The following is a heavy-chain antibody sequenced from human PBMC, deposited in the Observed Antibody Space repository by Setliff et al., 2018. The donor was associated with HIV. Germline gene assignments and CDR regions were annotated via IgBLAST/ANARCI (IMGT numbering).Heavy chain of an antibody. Sequence: GSLRLSCAASGFTFSYYSMNWVRQAPGKGLEWVSYISGTSSTIYYSDSVKGRFTISRDDAKNSLHLQMNSLRAEDTAVYYCARDGYGGNPYFDYWGQGTLVTVSS. J-gene: IGHJ4*02. V-gene: IGHV3-48*01. CDR1: GFTFSYYS. CDR2: ISGTSSTI. D-gene: IGHD4-17*01. CDR3: ARDGYGGNPYFDY.